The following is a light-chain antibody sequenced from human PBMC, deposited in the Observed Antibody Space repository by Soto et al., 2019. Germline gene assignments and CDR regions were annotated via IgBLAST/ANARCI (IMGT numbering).Light chain of an antibody. Sequence: DIQLTQSPSFLSASVGDRVTITCLASPGISSYLAWYQQKPGKAPKRLIYAASTLQSGVPSRFSGSGSGTEFTLTISSRQPEDFATYYCQPLNRYPWTCGQGTKVEIK. CDR1: PGISSY. CDR3: QPLNRYPWT. V-gene: IGKV1-9*01. CDR2: AAS. J-gene: IGKJ1*01.